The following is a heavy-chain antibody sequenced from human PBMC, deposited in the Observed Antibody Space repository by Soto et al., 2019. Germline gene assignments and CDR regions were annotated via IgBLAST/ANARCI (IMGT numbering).Heavy chain of an antibody. V-gene: IGHV3-74*01. D-gene: IGHD3-10*01. CDR1: GFTFSSYW. J-gene: IGHJ4*02. CDR2: INSDGSST. CDR3: ARGIRNDYGSDY. Sequence: EVQLVESGGGLAQPGGSLRLSCAASGFTFSSYWMHWVRQAPGKGLEWVSRINSDGSSTSYADIVKGRFTISRDNAKNTVYLQMNSLRAEDTALYYCARGIRNDYGSDYWGQGTLVTVSS.